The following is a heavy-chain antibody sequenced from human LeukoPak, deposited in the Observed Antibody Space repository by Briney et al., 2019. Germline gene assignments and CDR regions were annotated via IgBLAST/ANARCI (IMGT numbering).Heavy chain of an antibody. Sequence: PGGSLRLSCAASGFTFSSYAMSWVRQAPGKGLEWVSAISGSGGSTYYADSVKGRFTISRDNSKNTLYLQMNSLRAEDTAIYYCAKSSGIWSGPGDFWGQGTLVTVSS. D-gene: IGHD3-3*01. CDR2: ISGSGGST. CDR3: AKSSGIWSGPGDF. J-gene: IGHJ4*02. V-gene: IGHV3-23*01. CDR1: GFTFSSYA.